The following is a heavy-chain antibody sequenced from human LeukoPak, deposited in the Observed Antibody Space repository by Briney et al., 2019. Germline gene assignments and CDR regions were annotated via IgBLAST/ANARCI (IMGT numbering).Heavy chain of an antibody. J-gene: IGHJ4*02. V-gene: IGHV3-48*01. Sequence: AGGSLRLSCAASGFSFDLLAINSVRQTPGNGLEWVSYISRTSSVILYSESVKGRFTVSRDNAKNSLYLEMNSLRVNDSALYYCARDGINWADYWGQGTLVTVSS. D-gene: IGHD3-16*01. CDR2: ISRTSSVI. CDR3: ARDGINWADY. CDR1: GFSFDLLA.